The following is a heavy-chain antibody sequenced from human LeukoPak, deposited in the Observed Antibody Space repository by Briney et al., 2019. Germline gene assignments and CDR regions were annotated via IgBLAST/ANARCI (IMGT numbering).Heavy chain of an antibody. CDR3: ARDRAVAGLLDY. J-gene: IGHJ4*02. V-gene: IGHV3-7*01. Sequence: GGSLRLSCAASGFTFSTYFLTWVRQAPGKGLEWVANINQDGTEKHYVDSVKGRFTISRDNAKSSLYLQMNSLRAEDTAVYYCARDRAVAGLLDYWGQGTLVTVSS. D-gene: IGHD6-19*01. CDR2: INQDGTEK. CDR1: GFTFSTYF.